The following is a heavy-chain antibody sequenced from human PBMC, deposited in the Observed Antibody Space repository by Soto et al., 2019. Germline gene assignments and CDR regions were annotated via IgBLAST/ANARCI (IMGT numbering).Heavy chain of an antibody. CDR2: IYHSGST. CDR3: SRFSILSSNWFDP. CDR1: GGSISSGGYS. D-gene: IGHD2-21*01. J-gene: IGHJ5*02. V-gene: IGHV4-30-2*01. Sequence: QLQLQESGSGLVKPSQTLSLTCAVSGGSISSGGYSWSWIRQPPGKGLEWIGYIYHSGSTYYNPSLKSRVTRSVDRSKNQLSLKLSSVTAAGRAVYYCSRFSILSSNWFDPWGQGTLVTVSS.